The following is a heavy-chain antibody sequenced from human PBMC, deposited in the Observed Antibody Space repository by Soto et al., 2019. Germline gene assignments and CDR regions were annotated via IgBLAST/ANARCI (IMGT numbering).Heavy chain of an antibody. Sequence: SETLSLTCTVSGGSISSYYWSWIRQPPGKGLEWIGYIYYSGSTNYNPSLKSRVTISVDTSKNQFSLKLSSVTAADTAVYYCARYVRWSGYGYYFDYWGQGTLVTVYS. CDR1: GGSISSYY. V-gene: IGHV4-59*01. J-gene: IGHJ4*02. D-gene: IGHD5-12*01. CDR3: ARYVRWSGYGYYFDY. CDR2: IYYSGST.